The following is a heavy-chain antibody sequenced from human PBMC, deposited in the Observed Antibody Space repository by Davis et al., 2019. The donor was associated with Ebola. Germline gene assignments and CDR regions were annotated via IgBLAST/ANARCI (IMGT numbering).Heavy chain of an antibody. CDR2: ISYDGSNK. V-gene: IGHV3-30*04. CDR3: ARKTGLDY. J-gene: IGHJ4*02. D-gene: IGHD3-9*01. CDR1: GFTFRAYA. Sequence: GGSLRLSCAASGFTFRAYAMSWVRQAPGKGLEWVAVISYDGSNKYYADSVKGRFTISRDNSKNTLYLQMNSLRAEDTAVYYCARKTGLDYWGQGTLVTVSS.